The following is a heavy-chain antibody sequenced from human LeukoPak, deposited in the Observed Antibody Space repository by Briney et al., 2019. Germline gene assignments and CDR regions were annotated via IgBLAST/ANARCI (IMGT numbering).Heavy chain of an antibody. Sequence: GESLKISCKGSGYSFTSCWIGWVRQMPGKGLEWMGIIYPGDSDTRYSPSFQGQVTISADKSISTAYLQWSSLKASGTAMYYCASTTYYYDSSGYWGAFDIWGQGTMVTVSS. CDR1: GYSFTSCW. CDR2: IYPGDSDT. J-gene: IGHJ3*02. V-gene: IGHV5-51*01. CDR3: ASTTYYYDSSGYWGAFDI. D-gene: IGHD3-22*01.